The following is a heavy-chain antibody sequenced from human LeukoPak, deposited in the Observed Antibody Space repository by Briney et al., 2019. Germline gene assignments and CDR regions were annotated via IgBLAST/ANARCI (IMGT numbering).Heavy chain of an antibody. D-gene: IGHD4-23*01. Sequence: SETLSLSCTVSGASIRSYYWSWIRQAPGKGLEWVGFISYSGYTSYSPSLKSRVAISVDTSKSQFSLRLTSMTVADTAIYYCARGRNDNGGMFFDSWAQGTLVTVSS. J-gene: IGHJ4*02. CDR2: ISYSGYT. V-gene: IGHV4-59*01. CDR1: GASIRSYY. CDR3: ARGRNDNGGMFFDS.